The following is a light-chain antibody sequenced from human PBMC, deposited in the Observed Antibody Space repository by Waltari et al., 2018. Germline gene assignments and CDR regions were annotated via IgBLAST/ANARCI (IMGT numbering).Light chain of an antibody. CDR2: GAS. J-gene: IGKJ2*01. V-gene: IGKV3-15*01. CDR3: QQYSSWPPLYT. CDR1: QSVSNN. Sequence: EIVMTQSPATLSVSPGERATLSCRASQSVSNNLAWYQQKHGQAPRLLIYGASTRATGTPARFSGSGSGTEFTLTISSMQSEDFALYYCQQYSSWPPLYTFGQGTRLEIK.